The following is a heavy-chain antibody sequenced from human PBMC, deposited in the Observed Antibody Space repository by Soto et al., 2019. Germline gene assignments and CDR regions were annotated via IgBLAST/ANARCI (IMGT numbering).Heavy chain of an antibody. CDR1: GGSISSYY. CDR2: IYYSGST. Sequence: QVQLQESGPGLVKPSETLSLTCTVSGGSISSYYWSWIRQPPGKGLEWIGYIYYSGSTNYNPSLXGXVXIXLDTSKNQFSLKVSSVSAADTAVYYCARRYGDAFDIWGQGTMVTVSS. D-gene: IGHD4-17*01. CDR3: ARRYGDAFDI. J-gene: IGHJ3*02. V-gene: IGHV4-59*12.